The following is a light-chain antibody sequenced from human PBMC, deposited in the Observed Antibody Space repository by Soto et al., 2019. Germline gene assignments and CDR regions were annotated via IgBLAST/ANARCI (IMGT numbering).Light chain of an antibody. Sequence: TQSPSTLSVSLGERATLSCRASQSVSSYLTWYQQKPGQAPRLLIYGASSRQTGIPERFSGSGSGTDFTLTISSLEPEDFAVYYCQQCDSTPGTFGQGTKVDIK. CDR3: QQCDSTPGT. J-gene: IGKJ1*01. CDR1: QSVSSY. CDR2: GAS. V-gene: IGKV3-20*01.